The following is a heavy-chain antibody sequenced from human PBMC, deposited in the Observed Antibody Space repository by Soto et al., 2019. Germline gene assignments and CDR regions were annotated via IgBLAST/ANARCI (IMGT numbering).Heavy chain of an antibody. Sequence: PGGSLRLSCAASGFTFSSYAMHWVRQAPGKGLEWVAVISYDGSNTYYADSVKGRFTISRDNAKNSLHLQTNSLRAEDTAVYYCTRDASRDSSARGWFDPWGPGTLVTVSS. V-gene: IGHV3-30*03. J-gene: IGHJ5*02. CDR1: GFTFSSYA. CDR2: ISYDGSNT. CDR3: TRDASRDSSARGWFDP. D-gene: IGHD6-13*01.